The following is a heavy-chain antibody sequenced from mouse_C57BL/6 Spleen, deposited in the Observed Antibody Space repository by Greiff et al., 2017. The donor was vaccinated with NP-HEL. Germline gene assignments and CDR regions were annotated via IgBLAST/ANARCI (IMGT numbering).Heavy chain of an antibody. CDR3: ARYDYYGSSPYAMDY. CDR1: GYTFTDYN. D-gene: IGHD1-1*01. CDR2: INPNNGGT. V-gene: IGHV1-22*01. J-gene: IGHJ4*01. Sequence: EVQLQESGPELVKPGASVKMSCKASGYTFTDYNMHWVKQSHGKSLEWIGYINPNNGGTSYNQKFKGKATLTVNKSSSTAYMELRSLTSEDSAVYYCARYDYYGSSPYAMDYWGQGTSVTVSS.